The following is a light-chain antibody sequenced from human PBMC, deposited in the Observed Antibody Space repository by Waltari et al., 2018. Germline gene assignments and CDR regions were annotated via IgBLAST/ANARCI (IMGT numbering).Light chain of an antibody. CDR1: QSVLYSSNNKNY. V-gene: IGKV4-1*01. J-gene: IGKJ1*01. Sequence: DIVMTQSPDSLPVSLGERATVNCKSSQSVLYSSNNKNYLAWYQQKPGQPPKLLIYWASTRDSGVPDRFSGSGSGTDFTLTISSLRAEDVAVYYCQQYYSTPRTFGQGTKVEI. CDR2: WAS. CDR3: QQYYSTPRT.